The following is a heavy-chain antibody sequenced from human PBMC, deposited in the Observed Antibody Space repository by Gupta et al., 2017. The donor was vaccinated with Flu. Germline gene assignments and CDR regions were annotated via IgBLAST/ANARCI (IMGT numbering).Heavy chain of an antibody. CDR3: EKDLYGCDN. V-gene: IGHV1-3*01. D-gene: IGHD3-16*01. CDR1: GYSFSSWS. CDR2: INPGNGNE. Sequence: SGYSFSSWSMNWVRKDSGQSLEGMGGINPGNGNERFSEKFQGRVTLSIDTSASTAYMELTGLRSEDTAVYYCEKDLYGCDNWGQGTRGTVS. J-gene: IGHJ4*02.